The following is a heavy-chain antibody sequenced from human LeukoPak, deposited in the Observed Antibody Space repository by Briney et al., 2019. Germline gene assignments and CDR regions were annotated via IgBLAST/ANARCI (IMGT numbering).Heavy chain of an antibody. V-gene: IGHV1-18*01. J-gene: IGHJ3*02. D-gene: IGHD1-26*01. CDR3: ARDGELTHDGFDI. Sequence: ASVKVSCKASVYTFTNFGISWVRQAPGQGLEWMGWISAYSGKTTYAQKFQSRVTMTTDTSSSTGYMELRSLRSDDTAIYYCARDGELTHDGFDIWGQGKMVTVSS. CDR1: VYTFTNFG. CDR2: ISAYSGKT.